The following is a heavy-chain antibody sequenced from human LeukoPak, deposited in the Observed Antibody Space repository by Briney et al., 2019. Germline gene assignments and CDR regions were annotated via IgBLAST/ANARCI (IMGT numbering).Heavy chain of an antibody. CDR2: ISSSSSYI. CDR1: GFTFSSYS. J-gene: IGHJ4*02. Sequence: GGSVRLSCAASGFTFSSYSMNWVRQAPGKGLEWVSSISSSSSYIYYADSVKGRFTISRDNAKNSLYLQMNSLRAEDTAVYYCASLNYYDSSGYYESLTPPDYWGQGTLVTVSS. D-gene: IGHD3-22*01. V-gene: IGHV3-21*01. CDR3: ASLNYYDSSGYYESLTPPDY.